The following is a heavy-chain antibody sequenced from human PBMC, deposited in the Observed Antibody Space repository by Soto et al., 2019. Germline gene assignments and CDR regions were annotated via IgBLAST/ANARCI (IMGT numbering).Heavy chain of an antibody. Sequence: SETLSLTCTISGGSINGYYWSWIRQPPGKGLEWIGYVYYTGTTKYNPSLESRVTISADTSKNQFSLRVTSVTAADTAVYYCAHYSPTDADGYKLDFCGEGIIVTVSS. D-gene: IGHD4-4*01. CDR3: AHYSPTDADGYKLDF. V-gene: IGHV4-59*01. CDR2: VYYTGTT. J-gene: IGHJ4*02. CDR1: GGSINGYY.